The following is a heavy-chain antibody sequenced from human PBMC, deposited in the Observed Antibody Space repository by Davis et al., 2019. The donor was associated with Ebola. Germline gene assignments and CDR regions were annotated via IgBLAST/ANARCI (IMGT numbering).Heavy chain of an antibody. CDR2: ISVSSGYI. J-gene: IGHJ4*02. CDR3: TRGRHSEPTYDDY. CDR1: GFTFSSYW. Sequence: GESLKISCVASGFTFSSYWMHWVRQAPGKGLEWVSSISVSSGYIYYEDSVKGRFTISRVNAKNSLYLQMNSLRAEDTAVYYCTRGRHSEPTYDDYWGQGTLVTVSS. V-gene: IGHV3-21*01. D-gene: IGHD2/OR15-2a*01.